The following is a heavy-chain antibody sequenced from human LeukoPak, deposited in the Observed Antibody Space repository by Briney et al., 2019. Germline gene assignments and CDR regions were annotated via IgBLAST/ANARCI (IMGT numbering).Heavy chain of an antibody. D-gene: IGHD3-22*01. CDR2: ISGSGGST. Sequence: GGSLRLSCAASGFTFSSYAMSWVRQAPGKGLEWVSGISGSGGSTYYADSVRGRFTISRDKSKNTPYLQMNSLRAEDTAVYYCAKDPYYYDSSGYYREHAFDIWGQGTMVTVSS. V-gene: IGHV3-23*01. J-gene: IGHJ3*02. CDR3: AKDPYYYDSSGYYREHAFDI. CDR1: GFTFSSYA.